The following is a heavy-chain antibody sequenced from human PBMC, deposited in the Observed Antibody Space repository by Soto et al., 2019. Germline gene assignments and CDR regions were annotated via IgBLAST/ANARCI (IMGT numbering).Heavy chain of an antibody. CDR3: ARGGIVATGRDYYYYYGMDV. CDR1: GGTFSSYT. Sequence: QVQLVQSGAEVKKPGSSVKVSCKASGGTFSSYTISWVRQAPGQGLEWMGRIIPILGIANYAQKFQGRVTITADKSTSTAYMELSSLRSEDTAVYYCARGGIVATGRDYYYYYGMDVWGQGTTVTVSS. CDR2: IIPILGIA. D-gene: IGHD5-12*01. V-gene: IGHV1-69*02. J-gene: IGHJ6*02.